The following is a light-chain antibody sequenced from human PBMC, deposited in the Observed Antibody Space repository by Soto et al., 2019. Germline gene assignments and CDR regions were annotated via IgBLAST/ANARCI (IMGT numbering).Light chain of an antibody. J-gene: IGKJ3*01. CDR1: QSISSY. V-gene: IGKV1-39*01. Sequence: DLQMTQSPSSLSASVGDRVTITCRASQSISSYLNWYQQKPGKAPKLLIYAASSLQSGVPSRFSGSGSGTDFTLTISSLQPEDFATYYCQQSYIAPSTFGPGTKVDIK. CDR2: AAS. CDR3: QQSYIAPST.